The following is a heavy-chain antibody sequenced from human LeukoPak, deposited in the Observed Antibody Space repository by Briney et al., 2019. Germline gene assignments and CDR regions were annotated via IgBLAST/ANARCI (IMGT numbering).Heavy chain of an antibody. CDR3: ASPSGGYYGSGSYDY. Sequence: ASVKVSFKASGYTFTIYYMHWVRQAPGQGLEWMGTINPSGGSTSYAQKFQGRVTMTRDTSTSTVYMELSSLRSEDTAVYYCASPSGGYYGSGSYDYWGQGTLVTVSS. CDR2: INPSGGST. CDR1: GYTFTIYY. V-gene: IGHV1-46*01. D-gene: IGHD3-10*01. J-gene: IGHJ4*02.